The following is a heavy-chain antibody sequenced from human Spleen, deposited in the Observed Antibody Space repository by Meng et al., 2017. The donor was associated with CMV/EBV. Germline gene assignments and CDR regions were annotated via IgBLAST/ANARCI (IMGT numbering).Heavy chain of an antibody. J-gene: IGHJ6*02. V-gene: IGHV3-13*01. CDR2: IGIAGDT. Sequence: GESLKISCAASGFTFSSYDMHWVRQGTGKGLEWVSGIGIAGDTHYTGSVKGRFTISRENDKNSLYLEMNSLRAGDTAVYYCARDRYGMDVWGQGTTVTVSS. CDR3: ARDRYGMDV. CDR1: GFTFSSYD.